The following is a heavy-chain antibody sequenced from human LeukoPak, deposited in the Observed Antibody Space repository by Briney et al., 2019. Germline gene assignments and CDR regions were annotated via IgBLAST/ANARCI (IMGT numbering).Heavy chain of an antibody. CDR2: IWYDGSNK. D-gene: IGHD2-2*01. J-gene: IGHJ5*02. CDR1: GFTFSSYG. V-gene: IGHV3-33*01. CDR3: AREGCSSTSCYSNWFDP. Sequence: GGSLRLSCAASGFTFSSYGMHWVRQAPGKGLEWVAVIWYDGSNKYYADSVKGRFTISRDNSKNTLYLQMNSLRAEDTAVYYFAREGCSSTSCYSNWFDPWGQGTLVTVSS.